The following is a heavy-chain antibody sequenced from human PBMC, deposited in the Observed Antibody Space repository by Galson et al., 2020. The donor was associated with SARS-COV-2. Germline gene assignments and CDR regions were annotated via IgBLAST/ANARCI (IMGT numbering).Heavy chain of an antibody. CDR2: IIPILGIA. V-gene: IGHV1-69*10. CDR3: ARGGSYYDFWSGDGGGDAFDI. D-gene: IGHD3-3*01. CDR1: GGTFSSYA. Sequence: SVKVSCKDSGGTFSSYAISWVRQAPGQGLEWMGGIIPILGIANYAQKFQGRVTITADKSTSTAYMELSSLRSEDTAVYYCARGGSYYDFWSGDGGGDAFDIWGQGKMVTVSS. J-gene: IGHJ3*02.